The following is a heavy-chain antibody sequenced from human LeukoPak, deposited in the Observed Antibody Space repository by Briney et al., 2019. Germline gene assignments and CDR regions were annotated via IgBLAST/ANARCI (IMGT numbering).Heavy chain of an antibody. CDR1: GFTFSSYG. CDR2: ISYDGSNK. Sequence: PGGSLRLSCAASGFTFSSYGMHWVRQAPGKGLEWVAVISYDGSNKYYADSVKGRFPISRDNSKNTLYLQMNSLRAEDTAVYYCAKGDHSGYDSFLFYWGQGTLVTVSS. J-gene: IGHJ4*02. V-gene: IGHV3-30*18. D-gene: IGHD5-12*01. CDR3: AKGDHSGYDSFLFY.